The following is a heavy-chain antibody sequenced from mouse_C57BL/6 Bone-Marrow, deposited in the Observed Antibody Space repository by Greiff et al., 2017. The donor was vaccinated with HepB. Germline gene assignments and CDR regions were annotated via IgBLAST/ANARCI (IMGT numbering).Heavy chain of an antibody. V-gene: IGHV1-78*01. CDR3: AREYSIYGSKAWFAY. CDR1: GYTFTDHT. D-gene: IGHD1-1*01. J-gene: IGHJ3*01. CDR2: IYPRDGST. Sequence: QVHVKQSDAELVKPGASVKISCKVSGYTFTDHTIPWMKQRPEQGLEWIGYIYPRDGSTKYNEKFKGKATLTADKSSSTAYMQLNSLTSEDSAVYFCAREYSIYGSKAWFAYWGQGTLVTVSA.